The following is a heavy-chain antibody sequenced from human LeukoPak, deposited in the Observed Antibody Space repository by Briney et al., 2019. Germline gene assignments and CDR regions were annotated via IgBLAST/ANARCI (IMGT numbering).Heavy chain of an antibody. CDR2: IPASGISV. Sequence: GSLRLSCAASGFSFSRYYMSWVRQTPGKALEWISYIPASGISVHYADSVRGRFTASRDDAKNSLHLQMDSLRVEDTAVYYCTRAEGLGPGAHFDQWGQGALVIVSS. V-gene: IGHV3-11*01. CDR3: TRAEGLGPGAHFDQ. CDR1: GFSFSRYY. J-gene: IGHJ4*02.